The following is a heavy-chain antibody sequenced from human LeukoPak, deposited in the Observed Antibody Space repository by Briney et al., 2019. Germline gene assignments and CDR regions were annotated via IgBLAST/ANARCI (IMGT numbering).Heavy chain of an antibody. J-gene: IGHJ2*01. V-gene: IGHV1-2*04. Sequence: ASVKVSCKASGYTFTGYYIHWVRQAPGQGLEWMGWINPNSGGTNYAQKFQGWVTMTRDTSISTAYMELSRLRSDDTAVYYCARGIRTLSSSWYSVGWYFELWGRGTLVTVSS. CDR1: GYTFTGYY. D-gene: IGHD6-13*01. CDR2: INPNSGGT. CDR3: ARGIRTLSSSWYSVGWYFEL.